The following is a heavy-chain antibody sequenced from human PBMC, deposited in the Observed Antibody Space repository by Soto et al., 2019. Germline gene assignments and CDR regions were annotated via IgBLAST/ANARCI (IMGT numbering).Heavy chain of an antibody. CDR3: ARDTAGIDY. CDR2: IKQDGSEK. J-gene: IGHJ4*02. D-gene: IGHD5-18*01. Sequence: GESLKISCAASGFTFSNYWMTWVRQAPGKGLEWVAHIKQDGSEKNYVDTVKGRFIISRDNAKNSLYLQMNSLRAEDSAVYYCARDTAGIDYWGQGTLVTVSS. V-gene: IGHV3-7*01. CDR1: GFTFSNYW.